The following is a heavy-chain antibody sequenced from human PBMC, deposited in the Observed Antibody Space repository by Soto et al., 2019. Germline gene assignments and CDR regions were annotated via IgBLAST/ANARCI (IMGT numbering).Heavy chain of an antibody. CDR3: ARDWSYGAFGY. J-gene: IGHJ4*02. D-gene: IGHD5-18*01. CDR1: GFTVSSNS. CDR2: LYTGGST. Sequence: EVQLVESGGGLVQPGGSLRLSCAASGFTVSSNSMTWVRQAPGKGLEWVSFLYTGGSTYYSDSVKGRFTISRDNSKNTLYLQMSSLRAEYTAVYYCARDWSYGAFGYWGQGTLVTVSS. V-gene: IGHV3-66*01.